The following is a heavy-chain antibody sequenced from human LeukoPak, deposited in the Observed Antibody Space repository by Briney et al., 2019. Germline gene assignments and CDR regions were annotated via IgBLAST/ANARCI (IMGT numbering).Heavy chain of an antibody. D-gene: IGHD3-3*01. J-gene: IGHJ6*03. Sequence: GGSLRLSCAASGFTFSSYGMHWVRQAPGKGLEWVAFIRYDGSNKYYADSVKGRFTISRDNSKNTLYLQMNSLRAEDTAVYYCANSRITIFGVVTGPMDVWGKGTTVTVSS. V-gene: IGHV3-30*02. CDR3: ANSRITIFGVVTGPMDV. CDR2: IRYDGSNK. CDR1: GFTFSSYG.